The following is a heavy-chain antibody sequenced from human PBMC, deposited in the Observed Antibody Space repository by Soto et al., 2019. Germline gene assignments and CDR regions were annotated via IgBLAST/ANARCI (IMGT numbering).Heavy chain of an antibody. CDR3: ARARAIAAAGSSRFDP. CDR2: INSDGSST. D-gene: IGHD6-13*01. CDR1: GFTFSSYW. Sequence: EVQLVESGGGLVQPGGSLRLSCAASGFTFSSYWMHWVRQAPGKGLVWVSRINSDGSSTSYADSVKGRFTISRDNAKNTLYLQMNSLRAEDTAVYYCARARAIAAAGSSRFDPWGQGTRVTVSS. V-gene: IGHV3-74*01. J-gene: IGHJ5*02.